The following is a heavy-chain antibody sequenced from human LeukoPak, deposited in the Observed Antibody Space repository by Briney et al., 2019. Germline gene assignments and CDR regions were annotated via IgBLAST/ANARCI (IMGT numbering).Heavy chain of an antibody. CDR1: GYTFTGYS. V-gene: IGHV1-2*02. CDR3: ARLYPRFGDAFDI. J-gene: IGHJ3*02. D-gene: IGHD3-10*01. CDR2: INPNSGGT. Sequence: GASVKVSCKASGYTFTGYSVHWVRQAPGQGLEWMGWINPNSGGTNYAQNFQGRVTMTRDTSISTAYMELSRLRPDDTAVYYCARLYPRFGDAFDIWGQGTMVTVSS.